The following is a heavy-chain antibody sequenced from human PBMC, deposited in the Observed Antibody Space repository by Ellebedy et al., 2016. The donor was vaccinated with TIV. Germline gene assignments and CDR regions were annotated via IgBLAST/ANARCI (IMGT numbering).Heavy chain of an antibody. CDR1: GFTFSSYG. Sequence: GESLKISCAASGFTFSSYGMHWVRQAPGKGLEWVALIWYDGSNKYYADSVRGRFTISRDNSKNTLYLQINSLRAEDTAIYSCARDFGYSYGFYNFFHPWGQGSLVTVSS. CDR3: ARDFGYSYGFYNFFHP. CDR2: IWYDGSNK. J-gene: IGHJ5*02. V-gene: IGHV3-33*01. D-gene: IGHD5-18*01.